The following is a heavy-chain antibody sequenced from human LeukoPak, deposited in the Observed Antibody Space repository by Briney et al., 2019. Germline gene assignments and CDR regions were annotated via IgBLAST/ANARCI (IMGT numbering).Heavy chain of an antibody. CDR2: ISAYNGNT. V-gene: IGHV1-18*04. Sequence: ASVKVSCKASGNTFTGYYMHWVRQAPGQGLVWMGWISAYNGNTNYAQKLQGRVTMTTDTSTSTAYMELRSLRSDDTAVYYCARVLRWLQSGVDYWGQGTLVTVSS. J-gene: IGHJ4*02. CDR3: ARVLRWLQSGVDY. D-gene: IGHD5-24*01. CDR1: GNTFTGYY.